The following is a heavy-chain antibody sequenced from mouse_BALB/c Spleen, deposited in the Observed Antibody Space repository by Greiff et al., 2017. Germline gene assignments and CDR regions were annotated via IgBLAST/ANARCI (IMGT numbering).Heavy chain of an antibody. Sequence: EVMLVQSGGGLVKPGGSLKLSCAASGFTFSDYYMYWVRQTPEKRLEWVASISDGGSYTYYPDIVKGRFTISRDNAKNNLYLQMSSLKSEATAMYYCAGDENYGYAYAMDYWGQGTSVTVSS. CDR2: ISDGGSYT. CDR3: AGDENYGYAYAMDY. V-gene: IGHV5-4*02. D-gene: IGHD1-2*01. CDR1: GFTFSDYY. J-gene: IGHJ4*01.